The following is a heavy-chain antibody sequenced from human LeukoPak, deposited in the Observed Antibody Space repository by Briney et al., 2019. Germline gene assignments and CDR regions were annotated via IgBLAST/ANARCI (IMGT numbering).Heavy chain of an antibody. D-gene: IGHD6-13*01. V-gene: IGHV4-59*01. CDR1: GGSISSYY. Sequence: SETLSLTCTVSGGSISSYYWSWIRQPPGKGLEWIGYIYYSGTTNYNPSLKSRVTISVDTSKIQFSLKLSSVTAADTAVYYCARGVYIAAAQYGYWGQGTLVTVSS. CDR2: IYYSGTT. CDR3: ARGVYIAAAQYGY. J-gene: IGHJ4*02.